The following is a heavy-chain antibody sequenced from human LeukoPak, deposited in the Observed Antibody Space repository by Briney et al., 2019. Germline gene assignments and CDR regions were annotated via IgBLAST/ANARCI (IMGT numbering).Heavy chain of an antibody. Sequence: PSETLSLTCIVSGGSVNSGAYYWSWIRQCPGKGLEWIGQIFFTGRTDYNPSLKSRLSISIDTSKNQFSMELSSVTVADTATYYCARDRASGMDFWGQGTLVTVSS. CDR1: GGSVNSGAYY. V-gene: IGHV4-31*03. CDR3: ARDRASGMDF. CDR2: IFFTGRT. J-gene: IGHJ4*02. D-gene: IGHD3-10*01.